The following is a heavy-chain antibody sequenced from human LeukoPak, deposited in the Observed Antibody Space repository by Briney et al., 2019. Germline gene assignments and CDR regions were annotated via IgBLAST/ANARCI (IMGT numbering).Heavy chain of an antibody. D-gene: IGHD6-13*01. CDR1: GDTVSNKRSA. Sequence: SQTLSLTCAISGDTVSNKRSAWNWIRQSPSRGLEWLGRTYYRSKWYNYAVSVKSRITINPDTSKNQFSLQLNSVSPEDTAVYYCARVSSWTDEPDTGFDYWGQGILVTVSS. CDR3: ARVSSWTDEPDTGFDY. J-gene: IGHJ4*02. V-gene: IGHV6-1*01. CDR2: TYYRSKWY.